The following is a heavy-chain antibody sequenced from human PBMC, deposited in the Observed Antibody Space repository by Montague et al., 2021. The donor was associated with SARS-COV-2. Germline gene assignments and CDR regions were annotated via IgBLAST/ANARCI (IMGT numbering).Heavy chain of an antibody. Sequence: SLILSCAASEFTFTDYYMSWIRQAPGKGLEWISHISSSSTKIFYSDSVKVRFTISRDNAKISLFLQLSSLRAEDTAVYFCARVWAYGFDLWGQGTLVTVSS. CDR3: ARVWAYGFDL. V-gene: IGHV3-11*01. CDR1: EFTFTDYY. D-gene: IGHD3-10*01. J-gene: IGHJ4*02. CDR2: ISSSSTKI.